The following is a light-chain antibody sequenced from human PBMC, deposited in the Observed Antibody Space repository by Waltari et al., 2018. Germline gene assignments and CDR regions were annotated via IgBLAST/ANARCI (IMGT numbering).Light chain of an antibody. CDR1: QSVRSTY. CDR2: GAS. CDR3: QQYGSSPYT. J-gene: IGKJ2*01. V-gene: IGKV3-20*01. Sequence: EILLRQSPVTLSFYRGERATLYCRASQSVRSTYLAWDQQKPGQAPRLLIYGASTRATGIPDRFSGSGSGTDFTLTISRLEPEDFAVYFCQQYGSSPYTFGQGTKLEI.